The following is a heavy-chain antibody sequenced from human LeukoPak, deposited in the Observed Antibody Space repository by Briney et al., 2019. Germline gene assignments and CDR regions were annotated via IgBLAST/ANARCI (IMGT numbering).Heavy chain of an antibody. J-gene: IGHJ5*02. Sequence: PSETLSLTCAVYGGSFSGYYWSWIRQPPGKGLEWIGEINHSGSTNYNPSLKSRVTISVDTSKNQFSLKLSSVTAADTAVYYCARGPSSSWYFAVGWFDPWGQGTLVTVSS. CDR3: ARGPSSSWYFAVGWFDP. D-gene: IGHD6-13*01. V-gene: IGHV4-34*01. CDR2: INHSGST. CDR1: GGSFSGYY.